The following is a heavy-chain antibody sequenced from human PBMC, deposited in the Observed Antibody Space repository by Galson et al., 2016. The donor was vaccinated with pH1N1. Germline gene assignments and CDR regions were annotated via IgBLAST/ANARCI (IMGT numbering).Heavy chain of an antibody. J-gene: IGHJ5*02. CDR3: ARGDRIGYFVDL. D-gene: IGHD2-15*01. CDR1: GFIFSSHW. V-gene: IGHV3-74*01. CDR2: ICGDGSRT. Sequence: SLRLSCAASGFIFSSHWIHWVRQAPGKGLVWISRICGDGSRTNYADSVADRFIISRDNAKDTVYLQMTRLTADDTAVYYCARGDRIGYFVDLWGQGTQVTVSS.